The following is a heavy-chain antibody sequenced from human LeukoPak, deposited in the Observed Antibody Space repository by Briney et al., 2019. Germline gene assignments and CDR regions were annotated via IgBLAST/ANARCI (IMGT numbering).Heavy chain of an antibody. Sequence: PSEALSLTCAVYGGSFSGYYWSWIRQPPGKGLEWIGEINHSGSTNYNPSLTSRVTISVDTSKNQFSLKLSSVTAADTAVYYCARGKGYSYGYVDYWGQGTLVTVSS. CDR3: ARGKGYSYGYVDY. CDR2: INHSGST. J-gene: IGHJ4*02. V-gene: IGHV4-34*01. D-gene: IGHD5-18*01. CDR1: GGSFSGYY.